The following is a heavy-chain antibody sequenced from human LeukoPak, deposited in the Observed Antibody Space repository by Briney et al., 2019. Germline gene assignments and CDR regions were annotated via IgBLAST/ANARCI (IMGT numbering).Heavy chain of an antibody. V-gene: IGHV3-7*01. D-gene: IGHD3-10*01. CDR2: IKQDGSEK. CDR1: GFTFSSYA. J-gene: IGHJ4*02. Sequence: GGSLRLSCAASGFTFSSYAMSWVRQAPGKGLEWVANIKQDGSEKYYVDSVRGRFTISRDNARNSLYLQMNSLRAEDTAVYYCARLQYSFLYGSGSYGVDYWGQGTLATVSS. CDR3: ARLQYSFLYGSGSYGVDY.